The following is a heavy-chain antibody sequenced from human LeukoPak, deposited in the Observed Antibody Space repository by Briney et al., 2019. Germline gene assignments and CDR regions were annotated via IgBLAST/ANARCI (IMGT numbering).Heavy chain of an antibody. CDR3: AKDGLCASTSCYWDF. V-gene: IGHV3-23*01. D-gene: IGHD2-2*01. Sequence: PGGSLRLSCAASGFTFNYAWMSWVRQAPGKGLEWVSVISTNGGRTYYADSVKGRFTISRDNSKNTLSLEMNSLRAEDTATYYCAKDGLCASTSCYWDFWGQGTLVTVSS. CDR2: ISTNGGRT. CDR1: GFTFNYAW. J-gene: IGHJ4*02.